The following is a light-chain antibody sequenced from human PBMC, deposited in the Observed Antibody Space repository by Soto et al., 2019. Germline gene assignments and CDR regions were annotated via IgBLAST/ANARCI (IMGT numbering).Light chain of an antibody. Sequence: QSVLTQPPSASESPGQSVTISCTGTSSDVGGYHYVSWYQHHPGRAHILLLYEVEKRPPGVPGRFSGSKSGNTASLTVSGLQADDEADYYCLSYGGSSNYVFGTGTTVTVL. V-gene: IGLV2-8*01. J-gene: IGLJ1*01. CDR1: SSDVGGYHY. CDR3: LSYGGSSNYV. CDR2: EVE.